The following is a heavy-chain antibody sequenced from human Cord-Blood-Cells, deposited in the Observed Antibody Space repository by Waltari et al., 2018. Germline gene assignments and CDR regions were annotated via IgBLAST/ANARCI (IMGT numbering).Heavy chain of an antibody. CDR3: ARPKSTVDAFDI. CDR2: INPSGDST. Sequence: QVQLVQSGAEVKKPGAPVKVSCKASGYTFTSYYMHWVRQAPGQGLEWMGIINPSGDSTSYAQKFQGRVTMTRDTSTSTVYMELSSLRSEDTAVYYCARPKSTVDAFDIWGQGTMVTVSS. CDR1: GYTFTSYY. J-gene: IGHJ3*02. V-gene: IGHV1-46*03. D-gene: IGHD2-2*01.